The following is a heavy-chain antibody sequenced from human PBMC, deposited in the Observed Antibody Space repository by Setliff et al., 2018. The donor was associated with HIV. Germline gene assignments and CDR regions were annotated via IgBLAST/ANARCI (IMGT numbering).Heavy chain of an antibody. CDR3: ARVATVSHPGDYFDY. Sequence: ASVKVSCKPSGSTFSTYDINWVRQATGQGLEWMGWMNPNSGNTGYAQKFQGRVTLTRNTSISTAYMELSSLRSEDTAVYSCARVATVSHPGDYFDYWGQGTLVTDSS. CDR2: MNPNSGNT. CDR1: GSTFSTYD. J-gene: IGHJ4*02. V-gene: IGHV1-8*01. D-gene: IGHD4-4*01.